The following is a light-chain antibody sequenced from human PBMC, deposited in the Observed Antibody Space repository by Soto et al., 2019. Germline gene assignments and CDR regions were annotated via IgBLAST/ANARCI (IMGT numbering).Light chain of an antibody. J-gene: IGKJ1*01. V-gene: IGKV3-20*01. CDR3: QQYGTSPLT. Sequence: EIVLTQSPGTLSLSPGEGATLSCRASHSVGSTYLAWYQQIPGQAPRLLIYGASSRTTGIPDRFSGSGSGTDFTLTISRLEPEDFAVYYCQQYGTSPLTFGQGTKVDIK. CDR1: HSVGSTY. CDR2: GAS.